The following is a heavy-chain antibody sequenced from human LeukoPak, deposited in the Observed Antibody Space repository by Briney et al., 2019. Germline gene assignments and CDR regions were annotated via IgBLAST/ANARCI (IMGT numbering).Heavy chain of an antibody. J-gene: IGHJ4*02. Sequence: ASVTVSCTASGYTFTSYGISWVRQAPGQGLEWMGWIGAYNGNTNYAQKLQGRVTMTTDTSTSTAYMELRSLRSDDTAVYYCARVYYDSSGYYHSDYWGQGTLVTVSS. CDR2: IGAYNGNT. V-gene: IGHV1-18*01. CDR3: ARVYYDSSGYYHSDY. CDR1: GYTFTSYG. D-gene: IGHD3-22*01.